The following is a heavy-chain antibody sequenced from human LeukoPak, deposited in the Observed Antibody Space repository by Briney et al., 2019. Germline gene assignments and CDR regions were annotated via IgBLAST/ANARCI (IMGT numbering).Heavy chain of an antibody. Sequence: LGGSLRLSCEASGFTFDDYGMSWVRQAPGKGLEWVSGVSGSGGNTYYADSVKGRFTISRDNSKNTLYVQMSSLRVEDTAVYYCARGGLGWYFDLWGRGTLVTVSS. CDR2: VSGSGGNT. CDR3: ARGGLGWYFDL. J-gene: IGHJ2*01. CDR1: GFTFDDYG. D-gene: IGHD3-10*01. V-gene: IGHV3-23*01.